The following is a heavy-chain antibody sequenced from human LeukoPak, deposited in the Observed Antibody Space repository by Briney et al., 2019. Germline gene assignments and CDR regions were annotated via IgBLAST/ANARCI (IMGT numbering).Heavy chain of an antibody. CDR2: MNLNNGYT. Sequence: GASVKVSFKATGYTFTSYDINWVRQPSGQGLEWMGWMNLNNGYTGYAQKFQGRVTMTREISITTAYMELSSLTSEDTAVYYGARGYISSTKMVFDPWGQGTLVTVSS. V-gene: IGHV1-8*01. D-gene: IGHD3-10*01. CDR3: ARGYISSTKMVFDP. J-gene: IGHJ5*02. CDR1: GYTFTSYD.